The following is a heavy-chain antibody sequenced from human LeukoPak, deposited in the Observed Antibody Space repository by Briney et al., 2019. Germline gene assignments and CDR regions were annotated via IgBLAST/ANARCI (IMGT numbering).Heavy chain of an antibody. CDR1: GFTFSSYS. CDR2: ISSSSSYI. D-gene: IGHD1-7*01. V-gene: IGHV3-21*01. Sequence: GGSLGLSCAASGFTFSSYSMNWVRQAPGKGLEWVSSISSSSSYIYYADSVKGRFTISRDNAKHSLYLQMNSLRAEDTAVYYCARVGDNWNYVWFDPWGQGTLVTVSS. J-gene: IGHJ5*02. CDR3: ARVGDNWNYVWFDP.